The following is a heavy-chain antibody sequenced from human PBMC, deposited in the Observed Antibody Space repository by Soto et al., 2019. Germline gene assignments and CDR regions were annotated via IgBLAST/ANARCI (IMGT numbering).Heavy chain of an antibody. CDR1: GDSLDDHY. D-gene: IGHD5-12*01. CDR3: GRLRLPRGLDS. J-gene: IGHJ4*02. CDR2: IRQSEGT. Sequence: QVQLQESGPGLVRPSETLSLTCTVSGDSLDDHYWSWIRQPPGKGLEWVGYIRQSEGTKYSPSLKSRVSISIDTAKNQYSLRLTSVTAAYTAVYFCGRLRLPRGLDSWGRGTLVTVSS. V-gene: IGHV4-59*11.